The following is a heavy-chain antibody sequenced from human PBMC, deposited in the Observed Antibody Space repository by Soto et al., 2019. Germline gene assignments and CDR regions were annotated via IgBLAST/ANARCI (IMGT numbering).Heavy chain of an antibody. J-gene: IGHJ5*01. V-gene: IGHV1-18*01. Sequence: ASVKVSCKASGYTFTSYGISWVRQAPGQGLEWMGWISAYNGNTNYAQKLQGRVTMTTDTSTSTAYMELRSLRSDDTAVYYCARDPGQWLVRGNWFDSWGQGTLVTVSS. CDR1: GYTFTSYG. CDR2: ISAYNGNT. CDR3: ARDPGQWLVRGNWFDS. D-gene: IGHD6-19*01.